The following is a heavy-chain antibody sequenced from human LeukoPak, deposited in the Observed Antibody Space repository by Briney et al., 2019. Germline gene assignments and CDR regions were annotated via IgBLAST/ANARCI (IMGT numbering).Heavy chain of an antibody. J-gene: IGHJ4*02. Sequence: GGSLRLSCAASGFTFSSYGMHWVRQAPGKGLEWVAVISYDGSNKYYADSVKGRFTISRDNSKNTLYLQMNSLRAEDTAVYYCARVGATWLLREYFDYWGQGTLVTVSS. CDR3: ARVGATWLLREYFDY. V-gene: IGHV3-30*03. CDR1: GFTFSSYG. D-gene: IGHD3-22*01. CDR2: ISYDGSNK.